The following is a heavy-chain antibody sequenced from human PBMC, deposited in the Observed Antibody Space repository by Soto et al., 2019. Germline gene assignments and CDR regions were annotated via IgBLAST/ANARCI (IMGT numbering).Heavy chain of an antibody. D-gene: IGHD3-22*01. J-gene: IGHJ6*02. CDR1: GFTFSSYG. V-gene: IGHV3-30*18. CDR2: ISYDGSNK. Sequence: PGGSLRLSCAASGFTFSSYGMHWVRQAPGKGLEWVAVISYDGSNKYYADSVKGRFTISRDNSKNTLYLQMNSLRAEDTAVYYCAKDYYDSSGYLPSYYYYYGMDVWGQGTTVTVSS. CDR3: AKDYYDSSGYLPSYYYYYGMDV.